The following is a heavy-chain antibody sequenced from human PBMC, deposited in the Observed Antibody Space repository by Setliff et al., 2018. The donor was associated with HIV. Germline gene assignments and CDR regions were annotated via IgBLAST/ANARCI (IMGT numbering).Heavy chain of an antibody. CDR2: IIPIFGTT. CDR1: GGTFSSYA. Sequence: SVKVSCKASGGTFSSYAISWVRQAPGQGLEWMGGIIPIFGTTKYAQKFQGRVTITTDESTTTAYMELSRLRSDDTAVYYCARDYYDSSGYIFFPGLPDYWGQGTLVTVSS. V-gene: IGHV1-69*05. J-gene: IGHJ4*02. CDR3: ARDYYDSSGYIFFPGLPDY. D-gene: IGHD3-22*01.